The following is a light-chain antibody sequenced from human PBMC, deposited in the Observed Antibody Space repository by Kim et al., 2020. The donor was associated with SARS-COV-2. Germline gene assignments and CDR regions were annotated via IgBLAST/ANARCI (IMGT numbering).Light chain of an antibody. CDR2: WSS. J-gene: IGKJ2*03. CDR1: QSVLYSSNNKNY. V-gene: IGKV4-1*01. CDR3: QKYYSSPYS. Sequence: DIVMTQSPDSLAVSLGERATINCKSSQSVLYSSNNKNYLAWYQHKPGQPPNLLIYWSSTRESGVPDRFSGSGSGTDFTLTISSLQAEDVGVYYCQKYYSSPYSFGQGTKLEI.